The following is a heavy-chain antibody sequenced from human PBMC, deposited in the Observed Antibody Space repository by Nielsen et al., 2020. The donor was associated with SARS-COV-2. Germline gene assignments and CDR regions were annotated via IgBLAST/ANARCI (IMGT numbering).Heavy chain of an antibody. V-gene: IGHV4-34*01. J-gene: IGHJ6*02. CDR2: INHSGST. Sequence: SETLSLTCAVYGGSFSGYYWSWIRQPPGKGLEWIGEINHSGSTNYNPSLKSRVTISVDMSKNQFSLKLRSVTAADTAVYYCARGRGAARRNYYGMDVWGQGTTVTVSS. CDR1: GGSFSGYY. CDR3: ARGRGAARRNYYGMDV. D-gene: IGHD6-6*01.